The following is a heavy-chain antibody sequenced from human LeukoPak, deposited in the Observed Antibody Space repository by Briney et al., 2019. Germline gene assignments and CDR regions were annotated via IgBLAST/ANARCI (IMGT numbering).Heavy chain of an antibody. CDR3: ARELSNYYDSTGYSPQAFDI. CDR1: GGSISSYY. V-gene: IGHV4-4*07. J-gene: IGHJ3*02. D-gene: IGHD3-22*01. Sequence: SETLSLTCTVSGGSISSYYWSWIRQPAGKGLEWIGRIYNSGSTKYNPSLKSRVTMSVDTSKNHFSLKLSSVTAADTAVYFCARELSNYYDSTGYSPQAFDIWGQGTMVTVSS. CDR2: IYNSGST.